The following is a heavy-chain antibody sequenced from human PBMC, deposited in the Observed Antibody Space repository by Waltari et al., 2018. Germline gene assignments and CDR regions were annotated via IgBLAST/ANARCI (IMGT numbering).Heavy chain of an antibody. D-gene: IGHD6-13*01. CDR2: IRSKANSYAT. CDR1: GFTFSGSA. CDR3: TTRPPGIAAAGSRRIFDY. Sequence: EVQLVESGGGLVQPGGSLKLSCAASGFTFSGSAMHWVRQASGKGLEWVGRIRSKANSYATAYAASVKGRFTISRDDSKNTAYLQMNSLKTEDTAVYYCTTRPPGIAAAGSRRIFDYWGQGTLVTVSS. J-gene: IGHJ4*02. V-gene: IGHV3-73*01.